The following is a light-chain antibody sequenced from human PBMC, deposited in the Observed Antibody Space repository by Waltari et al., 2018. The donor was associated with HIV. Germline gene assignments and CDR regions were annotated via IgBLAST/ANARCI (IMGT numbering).Light chain of an antibody. Sequence: QSALTQPPSASGSRGQSVTIPFTGTSSDVGAYNYVSWYQQYPGLAPKIIIYEVNKRPSGVPDRFSGSKSGNTASLTGSGLQAEDEADFYCSSYAGSAVVFGGGTKLTVL. CDR3: SSYAGSAVV. CDR2: EVN. J-gene: IGLJ2*01. CDR1: SSDVGAYNY. V-gene: IGLV2-8*01.